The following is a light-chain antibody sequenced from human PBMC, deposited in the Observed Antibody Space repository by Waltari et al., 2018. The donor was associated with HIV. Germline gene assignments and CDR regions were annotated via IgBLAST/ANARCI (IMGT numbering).Light chain of an antibody. CDR1: SSDVGGYNY. CDR3: SSYTSSSTLV. V-gene: IGLV2-14*01. CDR2: EVS. J-gene: IGLJ3*02. Sequence: QSALTQPASVSGPPGQSITISCPGTSSDVGGYNYVSWYQQHPGKAPKLMIYEVSNRPSGVSNRFSGSKSGNTASLTISGLQAEDEADYYCSSYTSSSTLVFGGGTKLTVL.